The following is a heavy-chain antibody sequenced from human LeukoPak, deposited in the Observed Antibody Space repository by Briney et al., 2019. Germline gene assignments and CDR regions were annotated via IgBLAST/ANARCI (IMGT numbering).Heavy chain of an antibody. CDR1: GYTFTGYY. CDR3: ARVGGFKYSYGSDYFDY. Sequence: GASVKVSCKASGYTFTGYYMHWVRQAPGQGLEWMGRINPNSGGTNYAQKFQGRVTITRDTSASTAYMELSSLRSEDTAVYYCARVGGFKYSYGSDYFDYWGQGTLVTVSS. D-gene: IGHD5-18*01. CDR2: INPNSGGT. J-gene: IGHJ4*02. V-gene: IGHV1-2*06.